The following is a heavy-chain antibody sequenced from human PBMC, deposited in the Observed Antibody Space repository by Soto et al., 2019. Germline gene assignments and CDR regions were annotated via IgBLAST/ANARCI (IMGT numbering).Heavy chain of an antibody. CDR2: IKQDGSEK. CDR1: GFTFSSYW. Sequence: GGSLRLSCAASGFTFSSYWMSWVRQAPGKGLEWVANIKQDGSEKYYVDSVKGRFTISRDNAKNSLYLQMNSLRAEDTAVYYCARDVVGTGTGPANYYYYGMDVWGQGTTVTVSS. CDR3: ARDVVGTGTGPANYYYYGMDV. V-gene: IGHV3-7*05. D-gene: IGHD2-21*02. J-gene: IGHJ6*02.